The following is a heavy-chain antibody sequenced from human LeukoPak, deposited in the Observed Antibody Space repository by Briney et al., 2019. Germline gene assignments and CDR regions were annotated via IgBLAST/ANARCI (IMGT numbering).Heavy chain of an antibody. J-gene: IGHJ4*02. CDR2: IIPIFGTA. CDR1: GGTSSSYA. V-gene: IGHV1-69*05. D-gene: IGHD6-19*01. CDR3: ARAPGYSSGWQLFDY. Sequence: SVKVSCKASGGTSSSYAISWVRQAPGQGLEWMGRIIPIFGTANYAQKFQGRVTITTDESTSTAYMELSSLRSEDTAVYYCARAPGYSSGWQLFDYWGQGTLVTVSS.